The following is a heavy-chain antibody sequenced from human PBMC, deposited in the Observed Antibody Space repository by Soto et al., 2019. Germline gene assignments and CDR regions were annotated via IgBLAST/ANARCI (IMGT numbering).Heavy chain of an antibody. V-gene: IGHV3-66*01. J-gene: IGHJ6*04. Sequence: GGSLRLSCAASGFTVSSKYMSWVRQAPGKGLEWVSLIQSGGPTYYADSVKGRFTISRDTSENTLHLQMDSLRAEDTAVYYCARDDVLCEGYGCYGDPLDVWGKGTTVTVSS. CDR1: GFTVSSKY. CDR3: ARDDVLCEGYGCYGDPLDV. D-gene: IGHD2-15*01. CDR2: IQSGGPT.